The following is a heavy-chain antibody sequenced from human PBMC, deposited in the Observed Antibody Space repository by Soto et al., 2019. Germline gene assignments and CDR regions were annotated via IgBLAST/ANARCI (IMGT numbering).Heavy chain of an antibody. J-gene: IGHJ4*02. D-gene: IGHD4-17*01. CDR3: ARLWDDYGDYSEDY. V-gene: IGHV4-59*08. Sequence: QVQLQESGPGLVKPSETLSLTCTVSGGSISSYYWSWIRQPPGKGLEWIGYIYYSGSTNYNPSLKSRVTISVDTSKNQFSLKLSSVTAADTAVYYCARLWDDYGDYSEDYWGQGTLVTVSS. CDR2: IYYSGST. CDR1: GGSISSYY.